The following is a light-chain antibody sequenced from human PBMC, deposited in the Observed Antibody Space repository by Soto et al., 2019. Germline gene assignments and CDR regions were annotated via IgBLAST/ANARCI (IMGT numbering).Light chain of an antibody. V-gene: IGKV3D-15*01. Sequence: EIVMTQSPATLSVSPGERATLSCRASQSVSSNLAWYQQKPGQAPRLLIFGASIRVKGIPDRFIGSGSGTDFTLTISRLEPEDFAVYYCQHYVTSLTTFGPGTKVDIK. J-gene: IGKJ1*01. CDR3: QHYVTSLTT. CDR1: QSVSSN. CDR2: GAS.